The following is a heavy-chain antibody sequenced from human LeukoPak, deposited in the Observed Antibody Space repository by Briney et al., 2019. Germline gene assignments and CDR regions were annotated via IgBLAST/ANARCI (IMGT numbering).Heavy chain of an antibody. CDR3: ARDRRQNDY. V-gene: IGHV3-7*01. J-gene: IGHJ4*02. D-gene: IGHD6-25*01. Sequence: PGGSLRLSCAASGFTFSSYLMSWVHRAPGKGLEWVANIKQDGSEKYYVDSVKGRFTISRDNAKNSLYLQMNSLRAEDTAVYYCARDRRQNDYWGQGTLVTVSS. CDR1: GFTFSSYL. CDR2: IKQDGSEK.